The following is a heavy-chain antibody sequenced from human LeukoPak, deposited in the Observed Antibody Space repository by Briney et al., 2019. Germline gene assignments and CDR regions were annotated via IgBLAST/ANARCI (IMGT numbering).Heavy chain of an antibody. CDR2: ISVYKGDT. V-gene: IGHV1-18*01. D-gene: IGHD6-19*01. Sequence: ASVKVSCKASGYTFTIFGISWVRQAPGQGLEWMGWISVYKGDTNYAQILQGRVTMTTDTSTSTAYMELRSLRSDDTAVYYCARAGGWARGDYKGDAFDIWGQGTMVTVSS. J-gene: IGHJ3*02. CDR3: ARAGGWARGDYKGDAFDI. CDR1: GYTFTIFG.